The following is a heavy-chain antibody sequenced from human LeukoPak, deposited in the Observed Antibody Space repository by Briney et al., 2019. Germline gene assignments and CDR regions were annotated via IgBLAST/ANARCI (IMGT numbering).Heavy chain of an antibody. V-gene: IGHV3-9*01. J-gene: IGHJ4*02. D-gene: IGHD4-23*01. Sequence: GGSLRLSCAASGFTFGDHAMHWVRQAPGKGLEWVSGISWSSGNIAYADSVKGRFFISRDNAKNSLHLQMNSLRVEDTAFYYCAKASNDYGGNSYFDYRGQGTLVTVSS. CDR2: ISWSSGNI. CDR3: AKASNDYGGNSYFDY. CDR1: GFTFGDHA.